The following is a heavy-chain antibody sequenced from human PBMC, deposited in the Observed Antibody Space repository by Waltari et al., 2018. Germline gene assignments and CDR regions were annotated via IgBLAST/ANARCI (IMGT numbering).Heavy chain of an antibody. CDR2: IRRDGSQA. J-gene: IGHJ4*02. CDR3: ARESTASNEGV. D-gene: IGHD4-17*01. Sequence: EEQLVESGGGLVQPGGSLRLSCEGSGFTFRNYWMSWVRQAPGKGLEWGANIRRDGSQANDVDSVKGRFTISRDNAKKSLYLQMNSLRAEDTGVYYCARESTASNEGVWGQGTLVTVSS. V-gene: IGHV3-7*01. CDR1: GFTFRNYW.